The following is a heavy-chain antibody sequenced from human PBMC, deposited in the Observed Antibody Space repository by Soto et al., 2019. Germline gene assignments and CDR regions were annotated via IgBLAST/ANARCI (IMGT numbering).Heavy chain of an antibody. CDR3: ARAMDTAVVTGALGFDI. D-gene: IGHD5-18*01. V-gene: IGHV3-30-3*01. J-gene: IGHJ3*02. CDR1: GFTFSSYA. Sequence: GGSLRLSCAASGFTFSSYALHWVRQAPGKGLEWVAVISYDGSNEYYADSVKGRFTISRDNSKNTLYLQMSSLRAEDTAVYYCARAMDTAVVTGALGFDIWGQGTMVTVSS. CDR2: ISYDGSNE.